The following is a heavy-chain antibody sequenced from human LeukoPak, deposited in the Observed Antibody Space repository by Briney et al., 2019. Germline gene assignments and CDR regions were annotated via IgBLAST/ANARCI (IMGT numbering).Heavy chain of an antibody. V-gene: IGHV3-66*01. CDR2: IYSGGST. CDR1: GFTVSSNY. D-gene: IGHD3-22*01. J-gene: IGHJ4*02. Sequence: GGSLRLSCAASGFTVSSNYMSWVRQAPGKGLEWVSVIYSGGSTYYADSVKGRFTISRDNSKNTLYLQMNSLRAEDTAVYYCARAEYDSSGYDYWGQGTLVTVSS. CDR3: ARAEYDSSGYDY.